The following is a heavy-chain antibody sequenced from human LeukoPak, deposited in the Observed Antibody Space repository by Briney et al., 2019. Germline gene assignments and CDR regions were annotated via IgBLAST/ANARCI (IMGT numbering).Heavy chain of an antibody. V-gene: IGHV1-2*06. Sequence: ASVKVSCKASGYTFTGYYMHWVPQAPGQGLEWMGRINPDSGGTNYAQKFQGRVTMTRDTSISTAYMELSRLRSDDTAVYYCARERIGYSCGWRSFVCWGQGTLVTVSS. CDR3: ARERIGYSCGWRSFVC. CDR1: GYTFTGYY. D-gene: IGHD6-19*01. CDR2: INPDSGGT. J-gene: IGHJ4*02.